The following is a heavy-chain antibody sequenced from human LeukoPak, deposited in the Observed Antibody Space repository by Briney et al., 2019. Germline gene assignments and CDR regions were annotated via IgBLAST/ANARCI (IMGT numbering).Heavy chain of an antibody. V-gene: IGHV1-69*06. CDR1: GDTFTSYA. J-gene: IGHJ4*02. D-gene: IGHD6-13*01. CDR3: ARSSIIAAAGPYYFDY. CDR2: ISPIFGTA. Sequence: SVKVSCKASGDTFTSYAISWVRQAPGQGLEWMGGISPIFGTANYAQKFQGRVTITADKSTSKTYMELSSLRSEDTAVYYCARSSIIAAAGPYYFDYWGQGTLVTVSS.